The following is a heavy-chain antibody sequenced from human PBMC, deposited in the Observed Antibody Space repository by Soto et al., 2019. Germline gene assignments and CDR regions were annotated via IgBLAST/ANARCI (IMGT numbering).Heavy chain of an antibody. J-gene: IGHJ6*02. CDR3: ARKDTAMVMGYYYGMDV. Sequence: PGGSLRLSCAASGFTFSSYGMHWVRQAPGKGLEWVAVIWYDGSNKYYADSVKGRFTISRDNSKNTLYLQMNSLRAEDTAVYYCARKDTAMVMGYYYGMDVWGQGTTVTVSS. V-gene: IGHV3-33*01. CDR1: GFTFSSYG. D-gene: IGHD5-18*01. CDR2: IWYDGSNK.